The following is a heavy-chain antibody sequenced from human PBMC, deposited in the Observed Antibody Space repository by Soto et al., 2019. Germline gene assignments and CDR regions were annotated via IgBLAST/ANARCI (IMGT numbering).Heavy chain of an antibody. D-gene: IGHD1-20*01. V-gene: IGHV1-3*01. CDR3: ATDNRQYNWNLGY. CDR1: GYTFTSYA. J-gene: IGHJ4*02. CDR2: FDADNGDT. Sequence: ASVKVSCKASGYTFTSYAMHWVRQAPGKGLGWMGWFDADNGDTKYAQKFQGRVTMTEDTSTDTAYMELSSLRSEDTAVYYCATDNRQYNWNLGYWGQGTLVTVSS.